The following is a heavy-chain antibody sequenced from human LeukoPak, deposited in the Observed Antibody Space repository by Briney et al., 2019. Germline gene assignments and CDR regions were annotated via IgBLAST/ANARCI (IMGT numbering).Heavy chain of an antibody. CDR2: IYNSGST. J-gene: IGHJ4*02. D-gene: IGHD2-21*02. Sequence: SETLSLTCTVSSGSISTSNYYWGWVRQPPGKALEWIGNIYNSGSTSYNPSLKSRVSLSVDTSKNLFSLTLNSMTAADTAVYYCARGWGPAYCGGDCHRHFDYWGQGTLVTVSS. CDR3: ARGWGPAYCGGDCHRHFDY. V-gene: IGHV4-39*07. CDR1: SGSISTSNYY.